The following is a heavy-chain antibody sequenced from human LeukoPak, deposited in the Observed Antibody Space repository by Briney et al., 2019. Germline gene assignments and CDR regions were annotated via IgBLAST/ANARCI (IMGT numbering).Heavy chain of an antibody. V-gene: IGHV1-8*02. Sequence: ASVKVSCKASGYTFTSYDINWVRQATGQWLEWMGWMNPNSGNTGYAQKFQGRVTMTRNTSISTAYMELSSLRSEDTAVYYCARVVSGEWEPNPPFDYWGQGTLVTVSS. J-gene: IGHJ4*02. CDR2: MNPNSGNT. CDR1: GYTFTSYD. D-gene: IGHD1-26*01. CDR3: ARVVSGEWEPNPPFDY.